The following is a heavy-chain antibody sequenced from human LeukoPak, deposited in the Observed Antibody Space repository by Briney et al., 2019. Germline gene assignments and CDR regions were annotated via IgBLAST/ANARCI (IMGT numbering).Heavy chain of an antibody. Sequence: SETLSLTCAVYGGSFSGYYWSWIRQPPGKGLKWIGEINHSGSTNYNPSLKSRVTISLDTSKNQFSLKLSSVTAADTAVYYCASFSSSWRGSWFDPWGQGTLVTVSS. CDR1: GGSFSGYY. J-gene: IGHJ5*02. CDR2: INHSGST. CDR3: ASFSSSWRGSWFDP. V-gene: IGHV4-34*01. D-gene: IGHD6-13*01.